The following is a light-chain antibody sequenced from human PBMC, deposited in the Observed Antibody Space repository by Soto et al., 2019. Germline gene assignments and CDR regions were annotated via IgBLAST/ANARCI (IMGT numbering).Light chain of an antibody. J-gene: IGKJ1*01. CDR3: QQYNTFWT. Sequence: DIQMTQSPSTLSASVGDRVTITCRASQTISTWLAWYQQKPGKAPKLLIYDVSNLESGVPSRFSDSGSGTEFTLTISSLQPDDVATYYCQQYNTFWTFGQGPKVEIK. CDR1: QTISTW. V-gene: IGKV1-5*01. CDR2: DVS.